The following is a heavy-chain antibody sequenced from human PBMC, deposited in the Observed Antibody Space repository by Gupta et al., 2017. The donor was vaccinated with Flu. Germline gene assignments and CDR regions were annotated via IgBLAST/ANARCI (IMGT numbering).Heavy chain of an antibody. Sequence: SGFSFSNAWMTWVRQAPGKGLEWVGRIKSKSDGGTTDYAAPVKGRFTISRDDSKNTLFLQMNSLKTEDTAVYYCTRDTGRAYYYDFWGQGTLVTVSS. CDR2: IKSKSDGGTT. V-gene: IGHV3-15*01. J-gene: IGHJ4*02. CDR3: TRDTGRAYYYDF. D-gene: IGHD3-16*01. CDR1: GFSFSNAW.